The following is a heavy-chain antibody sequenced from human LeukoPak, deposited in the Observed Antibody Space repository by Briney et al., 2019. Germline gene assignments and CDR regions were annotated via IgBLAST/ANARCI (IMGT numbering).Heavy chain of an antibody. D-gene: IGHD3-22*01. V-gene: IGHV4-59*01. CDR1: GGSISSYY. Sequence: PSETLSLTCTVSGGSISSYYWSWIRQPPGKGLEWIGYIYYSGSTNYNPSLKSRVTISVDTSKNQFSLKLSSVTAADTAVYYCARDYYDDSGYYIYWGQGTLVTVSS. CDR2: IYYSGST. CDR3: ARDYYDDSGYYIY. J-gene: IGHJ4*02.